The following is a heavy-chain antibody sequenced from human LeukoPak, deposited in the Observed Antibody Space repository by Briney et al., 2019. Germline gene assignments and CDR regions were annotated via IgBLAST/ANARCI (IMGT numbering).Heavy chain of an antibody. Sequence: PGGSLRLSCAASGFTFSSYSMNWVRQAPGKGLEWVSYISSSSSTIYYADSVKGRFTISRDNAKNTLYLQMNSLRAEDTAVYYCAKGRCSGYCSGGNCYADYFDSWGQGALVTVSS. CDR1: GFTFSSYS. CDR3: AKGRCSGYCSGGNCYADYFDS. CDR2: ISSSSSTI. V-gene: IGHV3-48*01. J-gene: IGHJ4*02. D-gene: IGHD2-15*01.